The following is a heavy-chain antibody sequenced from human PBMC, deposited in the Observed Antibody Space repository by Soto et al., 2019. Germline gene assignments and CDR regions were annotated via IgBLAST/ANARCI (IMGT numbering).Heavy chain of an antibody. V-gene: IGHV4-30-4*01. CDR2: IYYSGST. D-gene: IGHD3-3*01. J-gene: IGHJ6*02. Sequence: QVQLQESGPGLVKPSQTLSLTCTVSGGSISSGDYYWSWIRQPPGKGLEWIGYIYYSGSTYYNPSLKSRVTISVDTSKNQFSLKLSSVTAADTAVYYWARGQILWSGYDVGGMDVWGQGTTVTVSS. CDR1: GGSISSGDYY. CDR3: ARGQILWSGYDVGGMDV.